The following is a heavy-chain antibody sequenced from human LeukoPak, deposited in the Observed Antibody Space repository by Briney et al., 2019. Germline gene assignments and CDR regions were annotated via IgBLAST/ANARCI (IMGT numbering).Heavy chain of an antibody. V-gene: IGHV3-23*01. CDR2: ISGSGGST. Sequence: GGSLRLSCAASGLTFSSYAMSWVRQAPGKGLEWVSAISGSGGSTYYADSVKGRFTISRDNSKNTLYLQMNSLRAEDTAVYYCAKVLHSSGWYFDYWGQGTLVTVSS. CDR3: AKVLHSSGWYFDY. J-gene: IGHJ4*02. D-gene: IGHD6-19*01. CDR1: GLTFSSYA.